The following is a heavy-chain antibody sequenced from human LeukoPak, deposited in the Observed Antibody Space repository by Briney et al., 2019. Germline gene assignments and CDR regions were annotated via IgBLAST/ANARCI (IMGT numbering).Heavy chain of an antibody. CDR3: AKDGNQSGGFDY. V-gene: IGHV3-30*18. CDR2: ISYDGSNK. CDR1: GFTFSSYG. J-gene: IGHJ4*02. D-gene: IGHD1-14*01. Sequence: GESLKISCAASGFTFSSYGMHWVRQAPGKGLEWVAVISYDGSNKYYADSVKGRFTISRDNSKNTLYLQMNSLRAEDTAVYYCAKDGNQSGGFDYWGQGTLVTVSS.